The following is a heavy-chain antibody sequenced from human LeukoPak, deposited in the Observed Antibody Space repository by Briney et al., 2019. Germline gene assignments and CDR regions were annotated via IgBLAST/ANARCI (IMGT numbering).Heavy chain of an antibody. J-gene: IGHJ4*02. Sequence: SETLSLTCAVYGGSFSGYYWSWIRQPPGKGLEWVGEINHSGSTDYNPSLKSRVTISVDTSKNQFSLKLSSVTAADTAVYYCARRKGYVWGSYRHDYWGQGTLVTVSS. CDR3: ARRKGYVWGSYRHDY. CDR2: INHSGST. CDR1: GGSFSGYY. D-gene: IGHD3-16*02. V-gene: IGHV4-34*01.